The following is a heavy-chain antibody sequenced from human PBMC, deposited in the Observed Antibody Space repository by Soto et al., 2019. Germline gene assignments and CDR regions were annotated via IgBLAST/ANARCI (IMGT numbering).Heavy chain of an antibody. CDR2: ISSSGSTI. CDR3: AGSGTANYYYGMDV. D-gene: IGHD3-3*01. J-gene: IGHJ6*02. Sequence: GGSLRLFGAASVVTFSIYEMNWVREAPGKGLEWVSYISSSGSTIYYAVAVKGRFTISRDNAKNSLYLQMNSLRAEDTAFYCCAGSGTANYYYGMDVWGQGTTVPLSS. V-gene: IGHV3-48*03. CDR1: VVTFSIYE.